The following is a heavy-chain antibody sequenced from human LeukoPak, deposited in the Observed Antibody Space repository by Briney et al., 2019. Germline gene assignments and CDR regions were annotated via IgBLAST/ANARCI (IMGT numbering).Heavy chain of an antibody. CDR1: GFTFSSYS. D-gene: IGHD6-13*01. V-gene: IGHV3-48*04. CDR3: ARGDSSSWYRYVDY. Sequence: PGGSLRLSCAASGFTFSSYSMNWVRQAPGKGLEWVSYISRSSSTIYNADSVKGRFTISRDNAKNSLYLQMNSLRAEDTAVYYCARGDSSSWYRYVDYWSQGTLVTVSS. J-gene: IGHJ4*02. CDR2: ISRSSSTI.